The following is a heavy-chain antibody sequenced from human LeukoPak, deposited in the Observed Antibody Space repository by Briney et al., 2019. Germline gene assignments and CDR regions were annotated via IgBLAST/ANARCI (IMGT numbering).Heavy chain of an antibody. CDR2: IKHDGSER. CDR3: ARDGMGTIKAFDI. Sequence: PGGSLRVSCEASGFTFRSYWMSWVRQAPGKGLEWVAKIKHDGSERYYVDSVKGRFTISRDNAKNSLYVQMSSLRAEDTAVYYCARDGMGTIKAFDIWGQGTMVTVSS. D-gene: IGHD4/OR15-4a*01. CDR1: GFTFRSYW. J-gene: IGHJ3*02. V-gene: IGHV3-7*05.